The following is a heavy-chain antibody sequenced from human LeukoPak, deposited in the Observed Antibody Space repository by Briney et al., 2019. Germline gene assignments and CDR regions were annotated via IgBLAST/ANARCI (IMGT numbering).Heavy chain of an antibody. Sequence: GGSLRLSCAASGFTFSSYWMHWVRQAPGKGLVWVSRTNADGSSTSYADSVKGRFTISRDNAKNTLYLQMNSLRADDTAVYYCARGGLEPVDYWGQGTLVTVSS. J-gene: IGHJ4*02. D-gene: IGHD1-1*01. CDR1: GFTFSSYW. CDR3: ARGGLEPVDY. V-gene: IGHV3-74*01. CDR2: TNADGSST.